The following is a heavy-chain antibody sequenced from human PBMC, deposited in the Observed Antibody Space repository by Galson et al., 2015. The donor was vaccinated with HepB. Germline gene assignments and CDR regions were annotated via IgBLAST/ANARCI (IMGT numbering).Heavy chain of an antibody. CDR1: GFTFSSYA. V-gene: IGHV3-23*01. Sequence: SLRLSCAASGFTFSSYAMNWVRQAPGKGLEWVSVISGSGITTYYADSVKGRFTISRDNSKNTLYLQMNSLRAEDTAVYYCAKGFGTSSEGFDYWGQGTLVTVSS. CDR3: AKGFGTSSEGFDY. CDR2: ISGSGITT. D-gene: IGHD3-10*01. J-gene: IGHJ4*02.